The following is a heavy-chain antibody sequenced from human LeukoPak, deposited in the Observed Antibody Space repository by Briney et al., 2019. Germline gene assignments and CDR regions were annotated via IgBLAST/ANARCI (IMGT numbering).Heavy chain of an antibody. CDR2: ISYDGSNK. D-gene: IGHD1-1*01. J-gene: IGHJ3*02. CDR3: AKAYLVERGAFDI. V-gene: IGHV3-30*18. Sequence: GGSLRLSCAASGFTFSSYGMHWVRQAPGKGLEWVAVISYDGSNKYYADSVEGRFTISRDNSKNTLYLQMNSLRAEDTAVYYCAKAYLVERGAFDIWGQGTMVTVSS. CDR1: GFTFSSYG.